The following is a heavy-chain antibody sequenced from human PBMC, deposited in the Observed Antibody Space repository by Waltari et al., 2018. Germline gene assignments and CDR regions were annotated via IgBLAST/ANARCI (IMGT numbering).Heavy chain of an antibody. V-gene: IGHV4-39*07. CDR2: IYYSGST. CDR1: GGSISSSSYY. CDR3: ARAVEADDYSWGSYRPTGAFDI. Sequence: QLQLQESGPGLVKPSETLSLTCTVSGGSISSSSYYWGWIRQPPGKGLEWSGCIYYSGSTYSSPSLRSRVTISVDTSKNQFSLKLSAVTAADTAVYYCARAVEADDYSWGSYRPTGAFDICGQGTMVTVSS. D-gene: IGHD3-16*02. J-gene: IGHJ3*02.